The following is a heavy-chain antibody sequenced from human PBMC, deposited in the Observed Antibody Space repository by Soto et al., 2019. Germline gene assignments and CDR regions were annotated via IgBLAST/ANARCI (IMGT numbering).Heavy chain of an antibody. J-gene: IGHJ6*02. CDR3: ARVLYYGSGSYSPYGMDV. CDR2: VSPPFRTS. D-gene: IGHD3-10*01. CDR1: GVSFNNNG. Sequence: QVQLVQSGAEVKKPGSSVKVSCKTSGVSFNNNGIGWVRQAPGHGLEWMGGVSPPFRTSNYARKFQGRISITADASTGTVNMELRSLTSEDTAQYYCARVLYYGSGSYSPYGMDVGGQGTTVTVSS. V-gene: IGHV1-69*01.